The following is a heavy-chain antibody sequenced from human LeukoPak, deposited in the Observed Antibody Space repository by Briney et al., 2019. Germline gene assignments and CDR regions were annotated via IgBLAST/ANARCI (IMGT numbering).Heavy chain of an antibody. D-gene: IGHD6-13*01. J-gene: IGHJ3*02. CDR1: GYSISSGYY. CDR3: AIKPHDRYSSSWSDAFDI. Sequence: TPSETLSLTCTVSGYSISSGYYWGWIRQPPGKGLEWIGSIYHSGSTYYNPSLKSRVTISVDTSKNQFSLKLSSVTAADTAVYYCAIKPHDRYSSSWSDAFDIWGQGTMVTVSS. V-gene: IGHV4-38-2*02. CDR2: IYHSGST.